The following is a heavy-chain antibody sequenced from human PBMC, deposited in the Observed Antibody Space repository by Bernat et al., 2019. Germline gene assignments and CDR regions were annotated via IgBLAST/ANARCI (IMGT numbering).Heavy chain of an antibody. J-gene: IGHJ4*02. CDR1: GFTLSSYW. D-gene: IGHD6-19*01. CDR3: ARGNGWAFDY. Sequence: EVQLEESGGGLVQPGGSLRLSCAASGFTLSSYWMHWVRQAPGKGLVWVSRINSDGSTTSYADSVKGRFTISRDNAKNTRYLKMNSLSAEDTAVYYCARGNGWAFDYWGQGTLVTVSS. V-gene: IGHV3-74*01. CDR2: INSDGSTT.